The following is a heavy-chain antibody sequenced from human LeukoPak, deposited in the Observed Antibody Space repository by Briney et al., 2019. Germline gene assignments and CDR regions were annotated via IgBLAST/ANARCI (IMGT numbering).Heavy chain of an antibody. CDR3: AKNTRYFDGNFDY. CDR1: GFTFSSYG. Sequence: GGSLRLSCAASGFTFSSYGMHWVRQAPGKGLEWVAFIRYDGSNKYYADSVKGRFTISRDNSKNTLYLQMNSLRAEDTAVYYCAKNTRYFDGNFDYWGQGTLVTVSS. D-gene: IGHD3-9*01. J-gene: IGHJ4*02. CDR2: IRYDGSNK. V-gene: IGHV3-30*02.